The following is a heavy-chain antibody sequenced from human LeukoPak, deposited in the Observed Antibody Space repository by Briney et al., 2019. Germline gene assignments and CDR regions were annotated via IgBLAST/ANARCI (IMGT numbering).Heavy chain of an antibody. CDR2: INPKSGGT. J-gene: IGHJ4*02. CDR3: ARGEIDSSGYYFDY. D-gene: IGHD3-22*01. CDR1: GYTFAGYY. Sequence: ASVKVSCKTSGYTFAGYYMHWVRQAPGQGLEWMGWINPKSGGTNYAEKFQGRVTMTRNTSISTAYMELSSLRSEDTAVYYCARGEIDSSGYYFDYWGQGTLVTVSS. V-gene: IGHV1-2*02.